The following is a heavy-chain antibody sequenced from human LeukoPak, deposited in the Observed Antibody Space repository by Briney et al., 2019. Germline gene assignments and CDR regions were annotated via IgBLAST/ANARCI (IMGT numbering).Heavy chain of an antibody. Sequence: GASVKVSCKASGYTFTGYYMHWVRQAPGQGLEWMGWINPNSGGTNYAQKFQGRVTMTRDTSISTAYMELSRLRSNDTAVYYCARDTPFIVGATMDAFDIWGQGTMVTVSS. CDR3: ARDTPFIVGATMDAFDI. CDR2: INPNSGGT. J-gene: IGHJ3*02. D-gene: IGHD1-26*01. V-gene: IGHV1-2*02. CDR1: GYTFTGYY.